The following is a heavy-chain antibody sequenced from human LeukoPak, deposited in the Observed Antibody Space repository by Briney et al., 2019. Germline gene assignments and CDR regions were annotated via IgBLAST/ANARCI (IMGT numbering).Heavy chain of an antibody. CDR2: IYSTGAT. J-gene: IGHJ2*01. V-gene: IGHV4-59*08. CDR1: DDSISSYY. D-gene: IGHD3-16*01. CDR3: ARLKMGAYFDL. Sequence: SETLSLTCTVSDDSISSYYWSWIRQPPGKGPEWIAYIYSTGATSYNPSLRSRVSISLDTSKSHFSLKLSSVTVADTAVYFCARLKMGAYFDLWGCGTLVTVSS.